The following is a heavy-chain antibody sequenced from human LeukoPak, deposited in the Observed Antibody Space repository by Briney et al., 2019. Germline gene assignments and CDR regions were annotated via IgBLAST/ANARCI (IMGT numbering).Heavy chain of an antibody. CDR2: IYSGGST. D-gene: IGHD5-24*01. CDR1: GFTVSSNY. V-gene: IGHV3-53*01. CDR3: ARELGDGYNPFDY. J-gene: IGHJ4*02. Sequence: GGSLRLSCAASGFTVSSNYMSWVRQAPGKGLEWVSVIYSGGSTYYADSVKGRFTISRDSSKNTLYLQMNSLRTEDTAVYYCARELGDGYNPFDYWGQGTLVTVSS.